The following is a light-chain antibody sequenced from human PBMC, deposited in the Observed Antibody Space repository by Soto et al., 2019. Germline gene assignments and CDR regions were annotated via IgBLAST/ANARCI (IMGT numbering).Light chain of an antibody. V-gene: IGKV3D-15*01. J-gene: IGKJ1*01. CDR2: GAS. Sequence: EIVLTQSPGTLSLSPGERATLSCRASQTFSNSFLSWFQQIPGQAPRLLIYGASTRATGIPARFSGSGSGTEFTLTISSLQSEDFAVYYCQQYNNWPWTFGQGTKVDIK. CDR1: QTFSNS. CDR3: QQYNNWPWT.